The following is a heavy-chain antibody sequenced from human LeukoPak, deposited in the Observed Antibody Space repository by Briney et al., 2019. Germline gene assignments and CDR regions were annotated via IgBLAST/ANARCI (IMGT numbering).Heavy chain of an antibody. J-gene: IGHJ4*02. CDR1: GFTFSSYA. D-gene: IGHD6-13*01. CDR3: ARGGSNGPMAAADITLDY. CDR2: ISGSGGST. V-gene: IGHV3-23*01. Sequence: PGGSLRLSCAASGFTFSSYAMSWVRQAPGKGLEWVSAISGSGGSTYYADSVKGRFTISRDNSKNTLYLQMNSLRAEDTAVYYCARGGSNGPMAAADITLDYWGQGTLVTVSS.